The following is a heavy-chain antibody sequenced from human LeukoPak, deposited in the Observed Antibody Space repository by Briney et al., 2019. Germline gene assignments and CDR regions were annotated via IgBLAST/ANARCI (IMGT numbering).Heavy chain of an antibody. J-gene: IGHJ5*02. CDR1: GLTFADYV. V-gene: IGHV3-23*01. Sequence: GGSLRLSCAASGLTFADYVMSWVRQAPGKGLEWVSSIRDSGVITYYADSVKGRFTISRDNSKNTLYLQMNSLRAEDTAVYYCAKPFRLGQNWFDPWGQGTLVTVSS. CDR2: IRDSGVIT. D-gene: IGHD6-19*01. CDR3: AKPFRLGQNWFDP.